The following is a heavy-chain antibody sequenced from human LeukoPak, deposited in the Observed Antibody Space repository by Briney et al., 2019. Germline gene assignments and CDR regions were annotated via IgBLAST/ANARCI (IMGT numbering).Heavy chain of an antibody. CDR2: ISGSGGST. V-gene: IGHV3-23*01. D-gene: IGHD3-22*01. Sequence: GGSLRLSCAASGFTFSSYAMSWVRQAPGKGLEWVSAISGSGGSTYYADSVKGRLTISRDNTQNPLYLQMNSLRAEDTAVYYCAKDGIGSYYYDSSGYYYVSWFDPWGQGTLVTVSS. J-gene: IGHJ5*02. CDR1: GFTFSSYA. CDR3: AKDGIGSYYYDSSGYYYVSWFDP.